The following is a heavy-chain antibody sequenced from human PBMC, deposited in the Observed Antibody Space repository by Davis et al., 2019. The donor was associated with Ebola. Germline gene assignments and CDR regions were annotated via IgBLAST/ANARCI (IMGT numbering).Heavy chain of an antibody. D-gene: IGHD6-13*01. CDR1: GYIFTSYA. CDR3: ARDQQQLVPQYYYYYGMDV. CDR2: INAGNGDT. J-gene: IGHJ6*02. Sequence: AASVKVSCKASGYIFTSYAIHWVRQAPGQRLEWMGWINAGNGDTKYSQKFRGRVTITRDTSASTSYMELSSLRSEDTAVYYCARDQQQLVPQYYYYYGMDVWGQGTTVTVSS. V-gene: IGHV1-3*01.